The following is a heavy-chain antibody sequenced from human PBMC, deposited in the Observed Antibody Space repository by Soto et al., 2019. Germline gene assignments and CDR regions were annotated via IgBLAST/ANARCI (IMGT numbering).Heavy chain of an antibody. D-gene: IGHD3-9*01. CDR1: GGSFSGYY. CDR2: INHSGST. V-gene: IGHV4-34*01. J-gene: IGHJ4*02. CDR3: AKLFYTRYIDS. Sequence: SETLSLTCAVYGGSFSGYYWSLIRQPPGKGLEWIGEINHSGSTNYNPSLKSRVTISVDTSKKQFSLMLSSVTAADTAVYYCAKLFYTRYIDSWGKGTLVTVSS.